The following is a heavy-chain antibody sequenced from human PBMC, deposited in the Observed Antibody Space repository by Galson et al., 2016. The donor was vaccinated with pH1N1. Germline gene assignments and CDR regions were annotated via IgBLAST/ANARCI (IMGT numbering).Heavy chain of an antibody. Sequence: ETLSLTCAVSGYSIASDSCWAWIRQPPGKGLEWIGTIYYSGNTYCNPSLKSRISISVDTSKNIFSLNLSSVTAADTAIYYCAREGSYDSSESGDAFDIWGQGTMVTVSS. J-gene: IGHJ3*02. CDR2: IYYSGNT. CDR3: AREGSYDSSESGDAFDI. CDR1: GYSIASDSC. V-gene: IGHV4-38-2*02. D-gene: IGHD3-22*01.